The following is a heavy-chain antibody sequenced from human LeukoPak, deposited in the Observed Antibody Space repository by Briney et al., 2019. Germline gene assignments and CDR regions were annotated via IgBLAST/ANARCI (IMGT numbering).Heavy chain of an antibody. D-gene: IGHD6-13*01. CDR1: GFTFSSYA. V-gene: IGHV3-30*01. J-gene: IGHJ4*02. Sequence: PGGSLRLSCAASGFTFSSYAMHWVRQAPGKGLEWVAVISYDGSNKYYADSVKGRFTISRDNSKNTLYLQMNSLRAEDTAVYYCARDRGGSSWSFDYRGQGTLVTVSS. CDR3: ARDRGGSSWSFDY. CDR2: ISYDGSNK.